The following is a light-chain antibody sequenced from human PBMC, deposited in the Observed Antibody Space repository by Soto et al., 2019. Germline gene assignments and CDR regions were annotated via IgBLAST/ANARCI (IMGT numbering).Light chain of an antibody. CDR1: QSVSVN. Sequence: EIVMTQPPATLSASPVERATLSCMASQSVSVNLAWYQQKPGQPPRLLIYGASTRATGIPARFSGSGSGTEFTLTIIRLQSEDFAVYYCQQDNSWPPLTFGGGTKVDIK. J-gene: IGKJ4*01. V-gene: IGKV3-15*01. CDR3: QQDNSWPPLT. CDR2: GAS.